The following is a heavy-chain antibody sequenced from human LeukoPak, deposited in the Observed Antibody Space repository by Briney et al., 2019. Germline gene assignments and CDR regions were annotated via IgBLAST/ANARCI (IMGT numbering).Heavy chain of an antibody. CDR3: AKDRRGSYCTNGVCQPDYYYYGMDV. J-gene: IGHJ6*02. V-gene: IGHV3-23*01. Sequence: GGSPRLSCAASGFTFSSYAMSWVRQAPGKGLEWVSAISGSGGSTYYADSVKGRFTISRDNSKNTLYLQMNSLRAEDTAVYYCAKDRRGSYCTNGVCQPDYYYYGMDVWGQGTTVTVSS. CDR2: ISGSGGST. CDR1: GFTFSSYA. D-gene: IGHD2-8*01.